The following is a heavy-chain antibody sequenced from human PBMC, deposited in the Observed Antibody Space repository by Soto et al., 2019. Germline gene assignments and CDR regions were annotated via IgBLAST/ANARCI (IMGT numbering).Heavy chain of an antibody. J-gene: IGHJ6*02. V-gene: IGHV1-69*01. Sequence: QVQVVQSGAEVKKPGSSVKVSCKVSGGILTNTAISWVRQAPGQGLEWLGGVIPLFDTAYYAQIFRGRLRMSADGATITAYMELSGLTSADTAVYFCATVGQNDGDNLYHGMDVWGQGTTVTVS. CDR1: GGILTNTA. CDR3: ATVGQNDGDNLYHGMDV. D-gene: IGHD2-21*02. CDR2: VIPLFDTA.